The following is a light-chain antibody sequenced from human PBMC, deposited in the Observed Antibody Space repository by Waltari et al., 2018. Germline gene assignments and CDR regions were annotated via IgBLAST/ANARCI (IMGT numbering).Light chain of an antibody. Sequence: SYELTQPPSVSVSPGQTARITCSGDALPKKYAYWYQQKPGQAPVLVIYKGSERPSGIPARFFGSSSGTTVTLTISGVQAEDEADYYCQSADSSGNTYVFGIGTKVTVL. CDR2: KGS. J-gene: IGLJ1*01. CDR1: ALPKKY. V-gene: IGLV3-25*02. CDR3: QSADSSGNTYV.